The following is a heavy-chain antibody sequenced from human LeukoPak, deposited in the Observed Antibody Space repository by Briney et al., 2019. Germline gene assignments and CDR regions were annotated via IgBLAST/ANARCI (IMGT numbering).Heavy chain of an antibody. CDR3: TRGGYSSSWYYFDY. J-gene: IGHJ4*02. D-gene: IGHD6-13*01. Sequence: GGSLRLSCTASGFTFGDYAMSWVRQAPGKGLEWVGFIRSKAYGGTTEYAASVKGRFTISRDDSKSIAYLQMSSMKTDDTAVYYCTRGGYSSSWYYFDYWAQGTLVTVSS. V-gene: IGHV3-49*04. CDR2: IRSKAYGGTT. CDR1: GFTFGDYA.